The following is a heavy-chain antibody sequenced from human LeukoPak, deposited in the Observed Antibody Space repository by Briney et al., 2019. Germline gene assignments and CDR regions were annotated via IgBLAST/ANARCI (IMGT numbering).Heavy chain of an antibody. J-gene: IGHJ4*02. CDR2: INGDGSST. CDR3: ARDWFGIES. Sequence: GGSLRLSCAASGFTFSNYWMHWVRQAPGKGLVWVSRINGDGSSTNYADSVKGRFIISRDNAKNTVNLQMNSLRAEDTAVYYCARDWFGIESWGQGTLVTVSS. D-gene: IGHD3-16*01. V-gene: IGHV3-74*01. CDR1: GFTFSNYW.